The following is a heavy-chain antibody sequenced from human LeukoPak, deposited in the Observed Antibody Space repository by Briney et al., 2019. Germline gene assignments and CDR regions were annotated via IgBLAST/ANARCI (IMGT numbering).Heavy chain of an antibody. D-gene: IGHD2-2*01. V-gene: IGHV4-4*09. CDR2: FYASGRT. J-gene: IGHJ3*02. CDR1: ARSISGHY. Sequence: SETLSLTCTVSARSISGHYWTWIRQPPGKGRECIGYFYASGRTNYNPHLKSRVTISVDTSMTQFSLKLSSVTASDTSFYYCARLYCGSTSCYIFGFAIWGQGTMVTVSS. CDR3: ARLYCGSTSCYIFGFAI.